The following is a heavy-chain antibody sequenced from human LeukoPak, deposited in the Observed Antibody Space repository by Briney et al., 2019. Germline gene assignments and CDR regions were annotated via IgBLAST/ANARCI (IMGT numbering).Heavy chain of an antibody. J-gene: IGHJ6*03. D-gene: IGHD1-26*01. CDR3: ARARIVGAPLYYMDV. CDR1: GFTFSSYA. CDR2: IGDGDKYT. Sequence: GGSLRLSCGPSGFTFSSYAMSWVRQAPGKGVEWVSSIGDGDKYTYYGDSVKGRFTISRDNFKNALYMQMTSLRAEDTAVSSCARARIVGAPLYYMDVWGKGTTVTVSS. V-gene: IGHV3-23*01.